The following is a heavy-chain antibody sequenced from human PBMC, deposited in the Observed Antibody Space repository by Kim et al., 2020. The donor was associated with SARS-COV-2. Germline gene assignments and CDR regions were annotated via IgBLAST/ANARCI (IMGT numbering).Heavy chain of an antibody. CDR3: ASDYSNRLYGMDV. CDR1: GFTVSSNY. J-gene: IGHJ6*02. V-gene: IGHV3-53*01. CDR2: IYSGGST. Sequence: GGSLRLSCAASGFTVSSNYMSWVRQAPGKGLEWVSVIYSGGSTYYADSVKGRFTISRDNSKNTLYLQMNSLRAEDTAVYYCASDYSNRLYGMDVWGQGTTVTVSS. D-gene: IGHD4-4*01.